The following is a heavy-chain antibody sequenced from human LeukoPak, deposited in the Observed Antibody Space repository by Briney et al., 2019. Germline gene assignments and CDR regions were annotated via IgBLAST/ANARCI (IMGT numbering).Heavy chain of an antibody. J-gene: IGHJ4*02. CDR3: VRFDDTSAYFWD. CDR2: IDYTGRT. Sequence: KASETLSLTCGVSGGSIGSGSSYWGWIRQPPGKALEWIGSIDYTGRTYNNPFLKSRVAVSVDTSKNQFSLKLASVTAADTAIYYCVRFDDTSAYFWDWGQGTLVTVSS. V-gene: IGHV4-39*01. D-gene: IGHD3-22*01. CDR1: GGSIGSGSSY.